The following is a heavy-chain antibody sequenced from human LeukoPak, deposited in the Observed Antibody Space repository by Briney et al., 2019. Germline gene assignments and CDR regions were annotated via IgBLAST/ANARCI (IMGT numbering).Heavy chain of an antibody. CDR1: GYSFTRSW. J-gene: IGHJ4*02. Sequence: PGESLKISCKGSGYSFTRSWIVWVRQLPGKGLEWMGIIYPGDSDTRYNPSFQGQVIISADKSISTAYLQWSSLKASDTAMYYCARQGSGVALDYWGQGTLVTVAS. CDR3: ARQGSGVALDY. V-gene: IGHV5-51*01. CDR2: IYPGDSDT.